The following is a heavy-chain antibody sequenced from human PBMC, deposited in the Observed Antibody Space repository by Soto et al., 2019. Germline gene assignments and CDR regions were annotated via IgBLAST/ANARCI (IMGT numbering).Heavy chain of an antibody. CDR3: AMRVGATPYGGYYFDY. CDR2: INHSGNT. V-gene: IGHV4-34*01. CDR1: GGSFSGYY. Sequence: SETLSLTCAVYGGSFSGYYCSWIRQSPGKGLEWIGEINHSGNTNYNPSLKSRLTISVDTSKNQFSLKVNSVTAADTAVYYCAMRVGATPYGGYYFDYWGQGTLVTVS. D-gene: IGHD1-26*01. J-gene: IGHJ4*02.